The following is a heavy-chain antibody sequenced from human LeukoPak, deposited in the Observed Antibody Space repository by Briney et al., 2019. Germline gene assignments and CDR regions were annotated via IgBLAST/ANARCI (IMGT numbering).Heavy chain of an antibody. Sequence: SETLSLTCTVSGGSISSSSYYWGWIRQPPGKGLEWIGSIYYSGSTYYNPSLKSRVTISVDTSKNQFSLKLSSVTAADTAVYYCARTTEGYCRSTSCYGFYYSYYMDVWGKGTTVTISS. J-gene: IGHJ6*03. CDR3: ARTTEGYCRSTSCYGFYYSYYMDV. D-gene: IGHD2-2*01. CDR1: GGSISSSSYY. CDR2: IYYSGST. V-gene: IGHV4-39*07.